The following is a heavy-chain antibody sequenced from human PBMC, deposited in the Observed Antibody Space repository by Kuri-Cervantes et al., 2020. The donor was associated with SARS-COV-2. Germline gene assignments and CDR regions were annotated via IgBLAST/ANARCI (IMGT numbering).Heavy chain of an antibody. V-gene: IGHV3-7*01. CDR3: ARDSGMIVVVIGAFDI. CDR1: GFTFSSYA. CDR2: IKQDGSEK. D-gene: IGHD3-22*01. Sequence: GGSLRLSCAASGFTFSSYAMSWVRQAPGKGLEWVANIKQDGSEKYYVDSVKGRFTISRDNSKNTLYLQMNSLRAEDTAVYYCARDSGMIVVVIGAFDIWGQGTMVTVSS. J-gene: IGHJ3*02.